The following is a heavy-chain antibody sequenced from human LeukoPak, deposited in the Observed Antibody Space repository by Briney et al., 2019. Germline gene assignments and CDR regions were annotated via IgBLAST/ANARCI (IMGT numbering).Heavy chain of an antibody. Sequence: GASVKVSCKASGYTFTGYYMHWVRQAPGQGLEWMGWINPNSGGTNYAQKFQGRVTMTRDTSISTAYMELSRLRSDDTAVYYCARDKDSSGYYSFDYWGQGTLVTVSS. CDR3: ARDKDSSGYYSFDY. V-gene: IGHV1-2*02. J-gene: IGHJ4*02. D-gene: IGHD3-22*01. CDR2: INPNSGGT. CDR1: GYTFTGYY.